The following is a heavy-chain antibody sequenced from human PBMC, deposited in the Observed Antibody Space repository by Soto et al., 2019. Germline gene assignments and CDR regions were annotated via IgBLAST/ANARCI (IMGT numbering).Heavy chain of an antibody. CDR3: AKAIAARPGHYFDY. CDR2: ISGSGGST. V-gene: IGHV3-23*04. Sequence: EVQLVESGGGLVKPGGSLRLSCAASGITFTNAWMGWVRQAPGKGLEWVAAISGSGGSTYYADSVKGRFTISRDNSKNPLYLQMNSLRAEDTAVYYCAKAIAARPGHYFDYWGQGTLVTVSS. J-gene: IGHJ4*02. CDR1: GITFTNAW. D-gene: IGHD6-6*01.